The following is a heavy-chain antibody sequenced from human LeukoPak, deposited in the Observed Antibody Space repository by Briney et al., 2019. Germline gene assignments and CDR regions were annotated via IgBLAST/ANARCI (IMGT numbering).Heavy chain of an antibody. V-gene: IGHV4-34*01. CDR1: GGSFSGYY. J-gene: IGHJ5*02. D-gene: IGHD3-22*01. CDR2: INHSGST. Sequence: SETLSLTCAVYGGSFSGYYWSWIRQPPGKGREWIGEINHSGSTNYNPSLKSRVTISVDTSKNQFSLKLSSVTAADTAVYYCARQRRNYDSSGYYSSWFDPWGQGTLVTVSS. CDR3: ARQRRNYDSSGYYSSWFDP.